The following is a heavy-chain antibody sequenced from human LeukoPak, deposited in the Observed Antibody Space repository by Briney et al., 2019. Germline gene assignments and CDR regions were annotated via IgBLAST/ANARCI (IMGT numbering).Heavy chain of an antibody. CDR3: ARDDDHYYYGMDV. J-gene: IGHJ6*02. CDR1: RFTFSSYG. V-gene: IGHV3-33*08. CDR2: KWYDGSNK. Sequence: GGSLRLSCAASRFTFSSYGMHWVRQAPGKGLEWVAVKWYDGSNKYYADSVKGRFTISRDNSKNTLYLQMNSLRAEDTAVYYCARDDDHYYYGMDVWGQGTTVTVSS.